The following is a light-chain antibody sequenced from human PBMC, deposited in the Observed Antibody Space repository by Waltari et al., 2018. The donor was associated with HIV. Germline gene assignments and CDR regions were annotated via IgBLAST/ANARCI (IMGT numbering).Light chain of an antibody. V-gene: IGLV2-11*01. CDR3: CSYAGSYTWV. CDR2: EVS. CDR1: TSDVGSYNF. Sequence: QSALTQPPSVSGSPGQSVTISCTGTTSDVGSYNFVSWYQQHPGKAPKVLIYEVSKRPSGVPGRFSGSKPGKTASLTISGLQAEDEADYYCCSYAGSYTWVFGGGTKLTVL. J-gene: IGLJ3*02.